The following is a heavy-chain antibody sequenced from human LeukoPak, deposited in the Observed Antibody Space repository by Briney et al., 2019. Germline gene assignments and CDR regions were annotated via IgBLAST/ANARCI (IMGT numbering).Heavy chain of an antibody. Sequence: GGSLRLSCAASGFIFSRNWMHWVRQAPGKGLVWVSRINTDGSTTSYADSVKGRFTISRDNSKNTLYLQMNSLRAEDTAVYYCAKGETLGRQWDDFDYWGQGTLVTVSS. CDR1: GFIFSRNW. CDR3: AKGETLGRQWDDFDY. CDR2: INTDGSTT. D-gene: IGHD1-26*01. J-gene: IGHJ4*02. V-gene: IGHV3-74*01.